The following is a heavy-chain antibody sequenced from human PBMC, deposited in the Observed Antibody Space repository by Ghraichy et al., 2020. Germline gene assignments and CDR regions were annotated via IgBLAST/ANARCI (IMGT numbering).Heavy chain of an antibody. CDR1: GFTFRSYG. J-gene: IGHJ4*02. Sequence: GGSLRLSCATSGFTFRSYGMHWVRQAPGKGLEWVAVVSHDGNSQYYADSVQGRFTISRDNSKNTIYLPMNSLRADDAALYYFAKEGGGHSEIDYWCQGTLVPVSS. V-gene: IGHV3-30*18. CDR2: VSHDGNSQ. CDR3: AKEGGGHSEIDY. D-gene: IGHD4-23*01.